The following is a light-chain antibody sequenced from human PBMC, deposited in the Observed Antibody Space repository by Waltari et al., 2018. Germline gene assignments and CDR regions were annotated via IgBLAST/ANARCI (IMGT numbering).Light chain of an antibody. CDR3: ATWDDGLGGVWV. CDR1: DSNIGDNV. Sequence: QSVLTQPPSASATPGHRVIISCSGSDSNIGDNVVNWYQQLPGTAPKLLIYRNALRPSGVPDRFAASKSSTSASLAISGLQSEDEADYYCATWDDGLGGVWVFGGGTKVTVL. V-gene: IGLV1-44*01. CDR2: RNA. J-gene: IGLJ3*02.